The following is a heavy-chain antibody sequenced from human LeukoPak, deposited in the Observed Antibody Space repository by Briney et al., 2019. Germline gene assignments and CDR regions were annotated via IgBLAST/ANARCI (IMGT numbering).Heavy chain of an antibody. D-gene: IGHD3-10*01. CDR3: ARDPRFGELLSYYFDY. CDR2: ISYDGSNK. Sequence: PGGSLRLSCAASGFTFSSYAMHWVRQAPGKGLEWVAVISYDGSNKYYADSVKGRFTISRDNSKNTLYLQMNSLRAEDTAVYYCARDPRFGELLSYYFDYWGQGTLVTVSS. J-gene: IGHJ4*02. CDR1: GFTFSSYA. V-gene: IGHV3-30-3*01.